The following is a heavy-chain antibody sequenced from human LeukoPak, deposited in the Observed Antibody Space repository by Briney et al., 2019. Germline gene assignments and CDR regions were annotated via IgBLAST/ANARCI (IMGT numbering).Heavy chain of an antibody. CDR3: ARDLYPGRYGDNGVDAFDI. V-gene: IGHV3-30*04. CDR1: GFTFSSYA. J-gene: IGHJ3*02. Sequence: SGGSLRLSCAASGFTFSSYAMHWVRQAPGKGLEWVAVISYDGSNKYYADSVKGRFTISRDNSKNTLYLQMNSLRAEDTAVYYCARDLYPGRYGDNGVDAFDIWGQGTMVTVSS. CDR2: ISYDGSNK. D-gene: IGHD4-17*01.